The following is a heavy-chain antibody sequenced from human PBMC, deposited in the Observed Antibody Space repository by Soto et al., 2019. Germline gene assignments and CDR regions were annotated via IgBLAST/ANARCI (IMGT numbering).Heavy chain of an antibody. CDR2: TYYRSKWYN. Sequence: PSAPLSLSCAISGDSVSSNSAAWNWIRQSPSRGLEWLGRTYYRSKWYNDYAVSVKSRITINPDTSKNQFSLQLNSVTPEDTAVYYCARSKFGYSSGWYYFDYWGQGPLVTGSS. CDR1: GDSVSSNSAA. J-gene: IGHJ4*02. CDR3: ARSKFGYSSGWYYFDY. V-gene: IGHV6-1*01. D-gene: IGHD6-19*01.